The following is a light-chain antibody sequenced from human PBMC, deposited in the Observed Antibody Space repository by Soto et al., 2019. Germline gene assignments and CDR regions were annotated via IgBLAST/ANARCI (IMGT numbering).Light chain of an antibody. V-gene: IGKV3-20*01. Sequence: EIVLTQSPGTLSLSPGERATLSCRASQSVSSSYLAWYQQKPGQAPRLLIYGASSRATGIPDRFSGSGSGTDFTLTISRLEPEDFAVYYRQQYGSLWTVGQGTKVDIK. J-gene: IGKJ1*01. CDR1: QSVSSSY. CDR3: QQYGSLWT. CDR2: GAS.